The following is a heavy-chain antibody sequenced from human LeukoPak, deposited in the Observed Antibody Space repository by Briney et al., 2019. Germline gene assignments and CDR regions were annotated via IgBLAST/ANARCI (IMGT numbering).Heavy chain of an antibody. CDR3: ARSPPVVYVDY. J-gene: IGHJ4*02. D-gene: IGHD2-8*02. CDR2: INSDGSST. CDR1: GFTFSSYW. V-gene: IGHV3-74*01. Sequence: GGSLRLSCAASGFTFSSYWMHWVRQAPGKGLVWVSRINSDGSSTSYADSVKGRFTISRDNAKNTLYLQMNSLRAEDTAVYYCARSPPVVYVDYWGQGTLDTVSS.